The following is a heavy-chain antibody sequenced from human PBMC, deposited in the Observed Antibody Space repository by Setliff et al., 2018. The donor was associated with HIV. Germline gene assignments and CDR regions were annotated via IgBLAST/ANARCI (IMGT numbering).Heavy chain of an antibody. CDR3: ARALTGAGTFDV. CDR2: ISFDGDNT. D-gene: IGHD3-9*01. J-gene: IGHJ3*01. CDR1: GFTFSAFP. V-gene: IGHV3-30*04. Sequence: PGGSLRLSCAASGFTFSAFPMHWVRQAPGKGLEWVTLISFDGDNTYFADPVRGRFTISRDNSKSAMSLQMHGVTPEDTAIYYCARALTGAGTFDVWGQGTMVTVSS.